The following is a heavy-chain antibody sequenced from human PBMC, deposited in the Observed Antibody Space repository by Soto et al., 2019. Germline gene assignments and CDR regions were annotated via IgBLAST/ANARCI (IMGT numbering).Heavy chain of an antibody. CDR1: GGSISSGDYY. D-gene: IGHD3-10*01. J-gene: IGHJ4*02. CDR2: IYYSGST. V-gene: IGHV4-30-4*01. CDR3: ARCYYGSGSYYNFDY. Sequence: PSETLYLTCTVSGGSISSGDYYWSWIRQPPGKGLEWIGYIYYSGSTYYNPSLKSRVTISVDTSKNQFSLKLSSVTAADTAVYYCARCYYGSGSYYNFDYWGQGTLVTVSS.